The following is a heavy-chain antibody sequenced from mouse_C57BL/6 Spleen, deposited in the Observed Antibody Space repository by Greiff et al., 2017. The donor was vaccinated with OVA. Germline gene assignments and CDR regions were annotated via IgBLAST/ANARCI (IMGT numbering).Heavy chain of an antibody. J-gene: IGHJ4*01. CDR1: GYTFTSYW. CDR2: IHPNSGST. V-gene: IGHV1-64*01. Sequence: VQLQQPGAELVKPGASVKLSCKASGYTFTSYWMHWVKQRPGQGLEWIGMIHPNSGSTNYNEKFKSKATLTVDKSSSTAYMQLSSLTSEDSAVYYCARAWGVSYAMDYWGQGTSVTVSS. CDR3: ARAWGVSYAMDY.